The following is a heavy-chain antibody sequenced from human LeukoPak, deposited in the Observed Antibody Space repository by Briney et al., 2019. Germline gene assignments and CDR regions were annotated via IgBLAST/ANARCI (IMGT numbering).Heavy chain of an antibody. V-gene: IGHV3-66*02. Sequence: GGSLRLSCAASGFTVSSNYMSWVRQAPGKGLEWVSVIYSGGSTYYADSVEGRFTISRDNSKNTLYLQMNSLRAEDTAVYYCARDKLYGDYNFDYWGQGTLVTVSS. CDR2: IYSGGST. D-gene: IGHD4-17*01. J-gene: IGHJ4*02. CDR3: ARDKLYGDYNFDY. CDR1: GFTVSSNY.